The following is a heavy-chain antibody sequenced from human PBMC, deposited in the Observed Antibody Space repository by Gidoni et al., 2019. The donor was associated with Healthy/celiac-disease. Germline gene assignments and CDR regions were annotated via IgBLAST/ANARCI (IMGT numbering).Heavy chain of an antibody. CDR2: IGTDGDT. V-gene: IGHV3-13*04. CDR3: ARGRYDSSGPPASGFDY. Sequence: EVQLVESGGCLVKPGWSLRLSCAASGFPFRSYDMHWVTQATGNGLEWVSAIGTDGDTYYPGSVKGRFTISRENAKNSLYLQMNSLRAGDTAVYYCARGRYDSSGPPASGFDYWGQGTLVTVSS. CDR1: GFPFRSYD. J-gene: IGHJ4*02. D-gene: IGHD3-22*01.